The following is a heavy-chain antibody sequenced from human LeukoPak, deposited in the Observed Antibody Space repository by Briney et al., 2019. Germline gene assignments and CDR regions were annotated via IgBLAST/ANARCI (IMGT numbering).Heavy chain of an antibody. J-gene: IGHJ6*04. V-gene: IGHV3-30*18. D-gene: IGHD6-13*01. Sequence: GRSLRLSCAASGFTFSSYCMHWVRQAPGKGLEWVAVISYDGSNKYYADSVKGRFTISRDNSKNTLYLQMNSLRAEDTAVYYCAKDLFPYSSSWGYYGMDVWGKGTTVTVSS. CDR1: GFTFSSYC. CDR2: ISYDGSNK. CDR3: AKDLFPYSSSWGYYGMDV.